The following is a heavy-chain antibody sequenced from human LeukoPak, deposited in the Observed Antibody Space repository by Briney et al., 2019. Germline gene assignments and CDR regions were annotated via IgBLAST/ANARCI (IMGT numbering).Heavy chain of an antibody. CDR2: IYYSGST. CDR3: ARGGYYFDY. CDR1: GGSISSYY. V-gene: IGHV4-59*01. J-gene: IGHJ4*02. D-gene: IGHD1-14*01. Sequence: PSETLCLTCTVSGGSISSYYWSWIRQPPGKGLEWIGYIYYSGSTNYNPSLKSRVTISVDTSKSQFSLKLSSVTAADTAVYYCARGGYYFDYWGQGTLVTVSS.